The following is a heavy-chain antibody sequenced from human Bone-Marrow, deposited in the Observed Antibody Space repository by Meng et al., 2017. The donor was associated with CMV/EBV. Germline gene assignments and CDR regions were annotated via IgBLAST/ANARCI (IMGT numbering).Heavy chain of an antibody. Sequence: ASGYTFTGYYMHWVRPAPGPGLEWMGWINPNSGGTNYAQKFQGSVTMTRDTSISTAYMELSRLRSDDTAVYYCARDLKRGYSYGLVYWGQGTLVTVSS. CDR2: INPNSGGT. CDR1: GYTFTGYY. CDR3: ARDLKRGYSYGLVY. D-gene: IGHD5-18*01. V-gene: IGHV1-2*02. J-gene: IGHJ4*02.